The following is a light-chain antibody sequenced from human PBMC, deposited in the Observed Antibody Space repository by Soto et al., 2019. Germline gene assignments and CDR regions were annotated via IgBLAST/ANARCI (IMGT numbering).Light chain of an antibody. CDR2: LNSDGSH. Sequence: QSVLTQSPSASASLGASVKLTCTLSSGHSSYAIAWHQQQPEKGPRYLMKLNSDGSHTKTDGIPDRFSGSSSGAERYLTISSLQSEDEADYYCQTWDSGIVIFGGGTKLTVL. J-gene: IGLJ2*01. CDR1: SGHSSYA. CDR3: QTWDSGIVI. V-gene: IGLV4-69*01.